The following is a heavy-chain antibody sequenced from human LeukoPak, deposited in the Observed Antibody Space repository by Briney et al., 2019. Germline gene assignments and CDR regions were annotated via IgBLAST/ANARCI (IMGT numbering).Heavy chain of an antibody. Sequence: PGGSLRLSCAASGFTFGNYAVSWVRQAPGKGLEWVSGISSTGGNTFYPDSVKGRFTIARDNSKNSLFLQMNSLRVEDTAVYYCAKAGGSGSGSVTSFWFGMDVWGQGTTVTVSS. CDR1: GFTFGNYA. D-gene: IGHD3-10*01. CDR2: ISSTGGNT. CDR3: AKAGGSGSGSVTSFWFGMDV. V-gene: IGHV3-23*01. J-gene: IGHJ6*02.